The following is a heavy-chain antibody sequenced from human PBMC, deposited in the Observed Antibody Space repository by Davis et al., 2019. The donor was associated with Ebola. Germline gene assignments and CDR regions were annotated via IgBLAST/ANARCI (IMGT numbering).Heavy chain of an antibody. V-gene: IGHV3-23*01. CDR1: GFTFSNSA. D-gene: IGHD4-23*01. Sequence: GGSLRLSCAASGFTFSNSAMSWVRQAPGKGLEWVSAISGSGVRSYYTDSVRGRFTISRDNSKGTLFLQMNILRAEDTAIYYCTKDFDYGGNSYAGLDVWGQGTTVTISS. J-gene: IGHJ6*02. CDR3: TKDFDYGGNSYAGLDV. CDR2: ISGSGVRS.